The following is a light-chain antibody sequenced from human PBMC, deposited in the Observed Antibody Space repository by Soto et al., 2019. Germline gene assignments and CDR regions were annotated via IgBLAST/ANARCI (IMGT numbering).Light chain of an antibody. Sequence: EIVLTQSPGTLSLSPGERATLSCWASQSVSSNYLAWYQQKPGQAPRLLIYGVSSRATGIPDRFSGRGAETDFTLTISRLEPEDFAVYYCQQYGTSPWTFGQGTTVEIK. V-gene: IGKV3-20*01. CDR1: QSVSSNY. J-gene: IGKJ1*01. CDR3: QQYGTSPWT. CDR2: GVS.